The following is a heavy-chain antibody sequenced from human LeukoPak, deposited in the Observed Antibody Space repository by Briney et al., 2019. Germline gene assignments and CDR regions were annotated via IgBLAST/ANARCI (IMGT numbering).Heavy chain of an antibody. V-gene: IGHV3-30*18. J-gene: IGHJ4*02. CDR2: TSYDGSNK. Sequence: GGSLRLSCAASGFTFSSYGMHWVRQAPGKGLEWVAVTSYDGSNKYYADSVKGRFTISRDNSKNTLYLQMNSLRAEDTAVYYCAKDSSSSLVFDYWGQGTLVTVSS. D-gene: IGHD6-6*01. CDR3: AKDSSSSLVFDY. CDR1: GFTFSSYG.